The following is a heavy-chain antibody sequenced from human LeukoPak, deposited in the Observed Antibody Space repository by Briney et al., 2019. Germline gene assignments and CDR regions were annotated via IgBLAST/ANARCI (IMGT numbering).Heavy chain of an antibody. Sequence: SETLSLTCAVYGGSFSGYYWSWIRQPPGKGLEWIGEINHSGRTNYNPSLKSRVTISVDTSQNQFSLKLSSVTAADTAVYYCARGDLGYCSGGSCYGDRFDPWGQGTLVIVSS. V-gene: IGHV4-34*01. CDR3: ARGDLGYCSGGSCYGDRFDP. CDR1: GGSFSGYY. CDR2: INHSGRT. D-gene: IGHD2-15*01. J-gene: IGHJ5*02.